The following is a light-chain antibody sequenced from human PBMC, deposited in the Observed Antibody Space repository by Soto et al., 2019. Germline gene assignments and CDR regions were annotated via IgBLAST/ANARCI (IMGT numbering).Light chain of an antibody. J-gene: IGKJ4*01. CDR1: QSVSSN. Sequence: EIVMTQSPATLSVSPGERATRSCRASQSVSSNLAWYQQKPGQSPRLLIYAASTRATGIPVRFSGSGSGTEFTLTISSLQSEDFAVYYCQQHSYWPLTFGGGTKVEIK. CDR2: AAS. V-gene: IGKV3-15*01. CDR3: QQHSYWPLT.